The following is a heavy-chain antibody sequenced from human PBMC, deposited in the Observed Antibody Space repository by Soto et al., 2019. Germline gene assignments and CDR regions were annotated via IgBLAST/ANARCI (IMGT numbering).Heavy chain of an antibody. D-gene: IGHD6-19*01. CDR1: GFTFSGSA. Sequence: EVQLVESGGGLVQPGGSLKLSCAASGFTFSGSAMHWVRQASGKGLEWVGRIRSKANSYATAYAASVKGRFTISRDDSKNTAYLQMNSLKTEDTAVYYCTRQWLVTQDYWGQGTLVTVSS. V-gene: IGHV3-73*02. J-gene: IGHJ4*02. CDR2: IRSKANSYAT. CDR3: TRQWLVTQDY.